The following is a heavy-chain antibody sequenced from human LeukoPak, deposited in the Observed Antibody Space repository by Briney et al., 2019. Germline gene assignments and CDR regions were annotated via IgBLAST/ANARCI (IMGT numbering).Heavy chain of an antibody. CDR1: GGSISNYY. V-gene: IGHV4-59*08. J-gene: IGHJ4*02. D-gene: IGHD2-15*01. Sequence: NASETLSLTCTVSGGSISNYYWSWIRQPPGKGLEWIGYIYSSGSTNYNPSLESRVTISVDTSKNQFSLKLSSVTAADTALYYCARHGSSRSPLNYWGQGTLVTVPS. CDR3: ARHGSSRSPLNY. CDR2: IYSSGST.